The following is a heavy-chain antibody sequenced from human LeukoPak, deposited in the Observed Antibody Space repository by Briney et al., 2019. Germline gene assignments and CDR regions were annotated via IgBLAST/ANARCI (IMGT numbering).Heavy chain of an antibody. V-gene: IGHV3-23*01. CDR2: ISGSGGST. J-gene: IGHJ4*02. D-gene: IGHD3-3*01. Sequence: GGSLRLSCVASGFTFSTYAMSWVRQAPGKGLEWVSSISGSGGSTYYAEFVKGRSTISRDNSKNTLYLQMNSLRAEDTAVYYCAIGGQRYDFWRFDYWGQGTLVTVSS. CDR1: GFTFSTYA. CDR3: AIGGQRYDFWRFDY.